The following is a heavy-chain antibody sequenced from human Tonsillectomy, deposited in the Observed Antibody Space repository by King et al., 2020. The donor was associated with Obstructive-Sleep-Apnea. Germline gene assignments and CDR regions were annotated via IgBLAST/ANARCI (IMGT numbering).Heavy chain of an antibody. CDR1: GGSISSYY. J-gene: IGHJ4*02. CDR2: INYSGST. V-gene: IGHV4-59*01. D-gene: IGHD2/OR15-2a*01. Sequence: VQLQESGPGLVKPSETLSLTCTVSGGSISSYYWSWIRQPPGKGLEWIGYINYSGSTNYNPSLKSRVTISIDTSKNQFSLKMRSVTAADTAVYYCARDSSIFYYFDYWGQGTLVTVSA. CDR3: ARDSSIFYYFDY.